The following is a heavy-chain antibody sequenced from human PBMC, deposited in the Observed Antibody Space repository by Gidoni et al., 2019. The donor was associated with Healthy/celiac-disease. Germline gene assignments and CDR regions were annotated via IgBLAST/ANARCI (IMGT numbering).Heavy chain of an antibody. J-gene: IGHJ6*02. D-gene: IGHD2-15*01. CDR1: GFTFSNAV. V-gene: IGHV3-15*01. CDR3: TRDIGDGMDV. CDR2: IKSKTDGGTT. Sequence: EVQLVESGGGLVKTGGSLRLSCAASGFTFSNAVMSWVRQAPGKGLEWVGRIKSKTDGGTTDYAAPVKGRFTISSDDSNNTLFLQMNSLKTEDTAVYYCTRDIGDGMDVWGQGTTVTVSS.